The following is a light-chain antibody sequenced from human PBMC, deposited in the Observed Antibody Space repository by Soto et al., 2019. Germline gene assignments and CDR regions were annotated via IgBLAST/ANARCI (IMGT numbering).Light chain of an antibody. CDR3: QTWGTGWV. J-gene: IGLJ3*02. V-gene: IGLV4-69*01. Sequence: QPVLTQSPSASASLGASVKLTCTLSSGHSSYAIAWHQQQPEKGPRYLMKINSDGSHSKGDGIPYRFSGSSSGAERYLTISSLQSEDEADYYCQTWGTGWVFGGGTKLTVL. CDR2: INSDGSH. CDR1: SGHSSYA.